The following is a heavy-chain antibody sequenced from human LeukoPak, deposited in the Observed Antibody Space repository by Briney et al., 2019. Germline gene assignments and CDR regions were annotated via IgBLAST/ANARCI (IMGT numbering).Heavy chain of an antibody. CDR2: IYYSGST. D-gene: IGHD3-16*02. CDR3: ARHLRYSGYRNYVGNYYYGMDV. Sequence: SETLSLTCTVSGGSISSYYWSWIRQPPGKGPEWIGYIYYSGSTNYNPSLKSRVTISVDTSKNQFSLKLSSVTAADTAVYYCARHLRYSGYRNYVGNYYYGMDVWGQGTTVTVSS. J-gene: IGHJ6*02. V-gene: IGHV4-59*08. CDR1: GGSISSYY.